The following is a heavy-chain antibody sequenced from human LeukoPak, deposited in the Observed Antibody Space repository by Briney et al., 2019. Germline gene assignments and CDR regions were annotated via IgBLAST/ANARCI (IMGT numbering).Heavy chain of an antibody. CDR1: GFTVSSNY. J-gene: IGHJ3*02. Sequence: GGSLRLSCAASGFTVSSNYMSWVRQAPGKGLEWVSVIYSGGSTYYADSVKGRFTISRDNSKNTLYLQMNSLRAEDTAVYYCARDSDLIRAFDIWGQGTMVTVSS. V-gene: IGHV3-53*01. CDR2: IYSGGST. D-gene: IGHD3-10*01. CDR3: ARDSDLIRAFDI.